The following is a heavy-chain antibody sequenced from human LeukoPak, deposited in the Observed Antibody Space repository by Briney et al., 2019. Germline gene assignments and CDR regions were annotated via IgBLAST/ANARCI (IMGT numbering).Heavy chain of an antibody. Sequence: ASVKVSCKASGYTFTSYAMHWVRQAPGQRLEWMGWINAGNGNTKYSQKFQGRVTITRDTSASTAYMELSSLRSEDTAVYYCAREGGLYYYDSSGPHGAFDIWGQGTMVTVSS. CDR3: AREGGLYYYDSSGPHGAFDI. CDR2: INAGNGNT. J-gene: IGHJ3*02. V-gene: IGHV1-3*01. CDR1: GYTFTSYA. D-gene: IGHD3-22*01.